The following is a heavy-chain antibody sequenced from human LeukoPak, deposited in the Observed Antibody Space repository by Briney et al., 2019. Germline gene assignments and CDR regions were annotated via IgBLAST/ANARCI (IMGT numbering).Heavy chain of an antibody. Sequence: GESLKISCKGSGYSFTSYWIGWVRQVPGKGLEWMGIIYPGGSDTRYSPSFQGQVTISADKSVSTAYLQWSSLKASDTAMYYCARHGLEYNWNDVNWFDPWGQGTLVAVSS. CDR2: IYPGGSDT. D-gene: IGHD1-1*01. CDR1: GYSFTSYW. CDR3: ARHGLEYNWNDVNWFDP. V-gene: IGHV5-51*01. J-gene: IGHJ5*02.